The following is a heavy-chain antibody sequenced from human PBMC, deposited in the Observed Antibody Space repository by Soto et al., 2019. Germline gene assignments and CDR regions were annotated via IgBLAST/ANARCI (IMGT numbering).Heavy chain of an antibody. CDR3: ASHSYGMDV. V-gene: IGHV4-34*01. CDR1: Y. J-gene: IGHJ6*02. Sequence: YWSWIRQPPGKGLEWIGEINHSGSTNYNPSLKSRVTISVDTSKNQFSLKLSSVTAADTAVYYCASHSYGMDVWGQGTTVTVSS. CDR2: INHSGST.